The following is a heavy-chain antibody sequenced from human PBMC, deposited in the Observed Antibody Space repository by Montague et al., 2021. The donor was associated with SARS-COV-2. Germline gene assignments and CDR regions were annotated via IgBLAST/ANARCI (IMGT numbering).Heavy chain of an antibody. CDR3: ARQGGPAGKHWFDP. CDR2: IHHSGTT. J-gene: IGHJ5*02. V-gene: IGHV4-39*01. D-gene: IGHD2-2*01. Sequence: IHHSGTTFYNLSLKSRVTISVDTSKNEVSLKLNSVTAADTAVYYCARQGGPAGKHWFDPWGQGTLGTVSS.